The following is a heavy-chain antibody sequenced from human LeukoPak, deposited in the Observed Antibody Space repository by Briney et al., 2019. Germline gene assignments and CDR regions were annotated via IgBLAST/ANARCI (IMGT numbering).Heavy chain of an antibody. CDR2: MWFDGSNI. J-gene: IGHJ4*02. D-gene: IGHD6-6*01. V-gene: IGHV3-33*08. CDR3: ARDYSSSWLRFFDY. Sequence: GGSLRLSCAASGSSFSRFSMHWVRQAPGKGLEWVAVMWFDGSNIYYADSVKGRFTISRDNSKNTLYLQMNSLRAEDTAVYYCARDYSSSWLRFFDYWGQGTLVTVSS. CDR1: GSSFSRFS.